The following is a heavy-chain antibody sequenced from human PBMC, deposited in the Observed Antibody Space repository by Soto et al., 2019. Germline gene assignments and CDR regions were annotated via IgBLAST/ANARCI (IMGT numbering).Heavy chain of an antibody. V-gene: IGHV4-34*01. J-gene: IGHJ4*02. Sequence: QVQLQQWGAGVLKPSETLSLTCAVYDGSFSAYYWSWIRQPPGKGLEWIGEINHSGSTNYNPSLKSRVTISVDTSKNQFSLKLTSVTAADTAVYYCARVRWDQPWVFDYWGQGTLVTVSS. CDR1: DGSFSAYY. D-gene: IGHD1-26*01. CDR3: ARVRWDQPWVFDY. CDR2: INHSGST.